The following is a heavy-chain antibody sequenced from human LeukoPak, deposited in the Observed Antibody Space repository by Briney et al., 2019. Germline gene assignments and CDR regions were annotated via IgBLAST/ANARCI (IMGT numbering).Heavy chain of an antibody. CDR1: GGSISGYY. V-gene: IGHV4-4*07. CDR3: ARASPSGGYMDV. CDR2: LHTSGSS. D-gene: IGHD3-10*01. J-gene: IGHJ6*03. Sequence: PSETLSLTCTVSGGSISGYYWSWIRQRAGKGLQWIGRLHTSGSSSYNPSLKSRVTISVDKSKNQFSLKLSSVTAADTALYYCARASPSGGYMDVWGKGTTVTVSS.